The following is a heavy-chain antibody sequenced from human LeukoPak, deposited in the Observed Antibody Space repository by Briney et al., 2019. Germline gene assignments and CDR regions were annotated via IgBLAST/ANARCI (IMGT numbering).Heavy chain of an antibody. J-gene: IGHJ3*02. Sequence: PGGSLRLSCAASGFTFSSYWMHWVRQAPGKGLVWVSRINSDGSSTSYADSVKGRFTISRDNAKNTLYLQMNSLRAEDTAVYYCARVASYDFWSAHDAFDIWGQGTMVTVSS. CDR3: ARVASYDFWSAHDAFDI. D-gene: IGHD3-3*01. CDR1: GFTFSSYW. V-gene: IGHV3-74*01. CDR2: INSDGSST.